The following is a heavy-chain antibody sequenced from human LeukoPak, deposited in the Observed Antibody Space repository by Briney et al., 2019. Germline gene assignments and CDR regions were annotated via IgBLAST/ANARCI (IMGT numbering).Heavy chain of an antibody. CDR1: GFSFSYYG. V-gene: IGHV3-30*03. Sequence: GGSLRLSCAASGFSFSYYGTHWVRQAPGKGLEWVAVISNDGSEKYYVDSVKGRFTISRDNSKNTLYLQMNSLRAEDTAVYYCARDLTAAAGTNSLGYFDYWGQGTLVTVSS. CDR2: ISNDGSEK. CDR3: ARDLTAAAGTNSLGYFDY. J-gene: IGHJ4*02. D-gene: IGHD6-13*01.